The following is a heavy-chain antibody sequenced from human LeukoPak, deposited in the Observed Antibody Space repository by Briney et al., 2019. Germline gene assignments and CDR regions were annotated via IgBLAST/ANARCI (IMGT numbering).Heavy chain of an antibody. CDR3: AREYDDFWSGYFA. CDR2: INPNSGGT. D-gene: IGHD3-3*01. J-gene: IGHJ5*02. Sequence: ASVNVSCKASGYTFTGYYMHWVRQAPGQGLEWMGWINPNSGGTNYAQKFQGRVTMTRDTSISTAYMELSRLRSDDTAVYYCAREYDDFWSGYFAWGQGTLVTVSS. CDR1: GYTFTGYY. V-gene: IGHV1-2*02.